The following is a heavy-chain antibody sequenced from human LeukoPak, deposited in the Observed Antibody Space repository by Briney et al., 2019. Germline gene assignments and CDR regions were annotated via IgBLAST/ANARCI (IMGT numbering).Heavy chain of an antibody. CDR1: GFTFSSYS. V-gene: IGHV3-30*02. J-gene: IGHJ4*02. CDR3: AKDSSARDFWSGYWDY. Sequence: GGSLRLSCAASGFTFSSYSMNWVRQAPGKGLEWVAFIRYDGSNKYYADSVKGRFTISRDNSKNTLYLQMNSLRAEDTAVYYCAKDSSARDFWSGYWDYWGQGTLVTVSS. D-gene: IGHD3-3*01. CDR2: IRYDGSNK.